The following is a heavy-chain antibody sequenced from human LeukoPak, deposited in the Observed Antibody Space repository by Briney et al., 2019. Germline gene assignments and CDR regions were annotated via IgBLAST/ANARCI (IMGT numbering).Heavy chain of an antibody. CDR2: IYYRGST. D-gene: IGHD2-21*01. V-gene: IGHV4-39*01. CDR1: GGSISSSSYY. Sequence: PSETLSLTCTVSGGSISSSSYYWGWIRQPPGKGLEWIGSIYYRGSTYYNPSLKSRVTISVDTSKNQFSLKLSSVTAADTAVYYCATLAICDGPLYWGQGTLVTVSS. CDR3: ATLAICDGPLY. J-gene: IGHJ4*02.